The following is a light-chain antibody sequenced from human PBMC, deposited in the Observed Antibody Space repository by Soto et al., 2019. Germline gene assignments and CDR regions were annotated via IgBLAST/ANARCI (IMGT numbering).Light chain of an antibody. CDR3: AAWDDSLEGVV. J-gene: IGLJ3*02. Sequence: QSVLTQPPSASGTPGQRVTISCSGSSSNIGINPVSWYQHLPGTAPKVLIFTNNQRPSGVPDRVSGSKSGTSASLAISGLRSEDEAHYYCAAWDDSLEGVVLGGGTKLTVL. V-gene: IGLV1-44*01. CDR1: SSNIGINP. CDR2: TNN.